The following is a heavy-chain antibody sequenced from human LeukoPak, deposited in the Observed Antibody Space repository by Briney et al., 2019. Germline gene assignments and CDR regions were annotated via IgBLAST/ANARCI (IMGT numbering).Heavy chain of an antibody. CDR3: ARDSGYCSRTGCYYFDY. Sequence: ASVKVSCKASGYTFTGYYMHWVRQAPGQGLEWMGWTNPNSGDTNYAQRFQGRVTMTRDTSISTAYMDLSRLRSDDTAVYYCARDSGYCSRTGCYYFDYWGQGTLVTVSS. J-gene: IGHJ4*02. CDR2: TNPNSGDT. CDR1: GYTFTGYY. D-gene: IGHD2-2*01. V-gene: IGHV1-2*02.